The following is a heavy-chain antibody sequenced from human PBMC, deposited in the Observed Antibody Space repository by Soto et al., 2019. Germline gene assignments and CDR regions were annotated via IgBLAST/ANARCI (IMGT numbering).Heavy chain of an antibody. D-gene: IGHD2-21*01. CDR2: ISGGASDK. CDR1: GFMFSAYW. J-gene: IGHJ4*02. V-gene: IGHV3-7*01. CDR3: VREDWHRFDS. Sequence: EVQLVESGGRLVQPGGSLRLSCAASGFMFSAYWMSWVRQDPGKGLEWVATISGGASDKFYVYSGKGRFTISRDDSKNTLYLQMNSLRDEDTAVYYCVREDWHRFDSWGQGTLVTVSS.